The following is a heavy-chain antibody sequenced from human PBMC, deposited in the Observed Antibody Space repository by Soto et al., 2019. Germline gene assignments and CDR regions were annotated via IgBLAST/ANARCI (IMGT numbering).Heavy chain of an antibody. Sequence: QVHLQQWGAGLLKPSETLSLTCAVYGGSFSGFYWTWIRQPPGKGLEWIGEINHSGSTNYNPSLKSRVTIAADTTKNQFSLKLNSVTAADTAVYYCARGAYKYVSWSACYTGAQIDFWGQGTLITVPT. D-gene: IGHD3-3*01. CDR2: INHSGST. CDR1: GGSFSGFY. CDR3: ARGAYKYVSWSACYTGAQIDF. J-gene: IGHJ4*02. V-gene: IGHV4-34*01.